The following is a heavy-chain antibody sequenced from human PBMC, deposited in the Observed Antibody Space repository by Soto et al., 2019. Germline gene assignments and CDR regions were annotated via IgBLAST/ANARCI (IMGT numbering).Heavy chain of an antibody. J-gene: IGHJ4*02. CDR1: ECKFIDYY. Sequence: PVVPNRLSKTAAECKFIDYYLRWISQAQGKGLEWVSASSGSGDSTYYADSVKGRFTISRDNSKNTLYLQMNSLRAEDTAVYYCAKDMMDILNGYPQGPFDSWGQGTLVTVSS. CDR2: SSGSGDST. D-gene: IGHD3-9*01. V-gene: IGHV3-23*01. CDR3: AKDMMDILNGYPQGPFDS.